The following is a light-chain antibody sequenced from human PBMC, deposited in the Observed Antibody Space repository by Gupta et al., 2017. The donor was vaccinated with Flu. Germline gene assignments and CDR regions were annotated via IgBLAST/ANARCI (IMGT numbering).Light chain of an antibody. CDR1: RIGRRN. J-gene: IGLJ2*01. CDR3: QAGASSTVV. Sequence: YDLTQPFSVSVALGQTASLTCAGDRIGRRNVSWYQRKAGQSPKLVIYRDTKRPPGIPDRFSASNSKNTATLTISGAQGMDEADYHCQAGASSTVVFGGGTKLTVL. CDR2: RDT. V-gene: IGLV3-9*01.